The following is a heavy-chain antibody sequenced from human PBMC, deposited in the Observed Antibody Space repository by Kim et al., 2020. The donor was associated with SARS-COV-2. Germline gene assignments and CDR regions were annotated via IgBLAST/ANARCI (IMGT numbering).Heavy chain of an antibody. V-gene: IGHV4-61*07. CDR3: ARHNSGYDWGGYYFDY. Sequence: SLKSRVTISVDTSKNQFSLKLSSVTAADTAVYYCARHNSGYDWGGYYFDYWGQGTLVTVSS. D-gene: IGHD5-12*01. J-gene: IGHJ4*02.